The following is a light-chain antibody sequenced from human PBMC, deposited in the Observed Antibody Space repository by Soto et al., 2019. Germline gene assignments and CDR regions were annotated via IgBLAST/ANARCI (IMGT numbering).Light chain of an antibody. J-gene: IGLJ7*01. Sequence: QSVLSQPRAVSGSPGQSVTISCTGTSPDVGASNYVSWYQQHSEKAPKLIIYDVTERPSGVPDRFSGSKSGNTASLTISGLQSEDEADYYCCSYGYMNRYWIFGGGTQLTVL. CDR3: CSYGYMNRYWI. CDR2: DVT. V-gene: IGLV2-11*01. CDR1: SPDVGASNY.